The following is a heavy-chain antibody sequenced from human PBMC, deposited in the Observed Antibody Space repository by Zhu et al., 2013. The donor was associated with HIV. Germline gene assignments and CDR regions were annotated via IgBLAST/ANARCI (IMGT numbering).Heavy chain of an antibody. J-gene: IGHJ6*03. CDR1: GYTFTNYY. Sequence: VQVVQSGAEVKKPGASVKVSCKASGYTFTNYYMHWVRQAPGQGLEWLGIINPSGSNTRYAQKFQGRVTMTRDTSTSTIYMELSSLRSEDTAAYYCARGYCSTGSCYKGYSYYYMDVWGKGTTVTVSS. D-gene: IGHD2-15*01. CDR2: INPSGSNT. CDR3: ARGYCSTGSCYKGYSYYYMDV. V-gene: IGHV1-46*01.